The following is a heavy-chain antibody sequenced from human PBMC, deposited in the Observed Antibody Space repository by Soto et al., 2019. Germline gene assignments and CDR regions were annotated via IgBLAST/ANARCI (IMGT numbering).Heavy chain of an antibody. CDR2: ISYDGSNK. CDR1: GFTFSSYA. V-gene: IGHV3-30*04. J-gene: IGHJ3*02. Sequence: GGSLRLSCAASGFTFSSYAMHWVRQAPGKGLEWVAVISYDGSNKYYADSVKGRFTISRDNSKNTLYLQMNSLRAEDTAVYYCARENWEDAFYIWGQGTMVTVSS. D-gene: IGHD7-27*01. CDR3: ARENWEDAFYI.